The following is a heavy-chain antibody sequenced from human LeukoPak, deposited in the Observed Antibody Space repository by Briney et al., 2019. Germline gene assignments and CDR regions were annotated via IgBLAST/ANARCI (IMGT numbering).Heavy chain of an antibody. CDR3: ARDQTLYGDSFGFDY. V-gene: IGHV3-30*02. J-gene: IGHJ4*02. CDR2: IRYDGSNK. Sequence: GGSLRLSCAASGFTFSSYGMHWVRQAPGKGLEWVAFIRYDGSNKYYADSVKGRFTISRDNSKNTLYLQMNSLRAEDTAVYYCARDQTLYGDSFGFDYWGQGTLVTVSS. D-gene: IGHD4-17*01. CDR1: GFTFSSYG.